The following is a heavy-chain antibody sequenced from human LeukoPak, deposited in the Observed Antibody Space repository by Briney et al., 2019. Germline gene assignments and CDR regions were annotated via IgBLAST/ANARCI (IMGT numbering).Heavy chain of an antibody. CDR3: ARFDALLYPFVRRVRLDP. Sequence: ASVKVSCKASGYTFTSYDINWMRQATGQGLEWMGWMNPNSGNTGYAHKFQGRVTITRNTSISTAYMELSSLRSEDTAVYYRARFDALLYPFVRRVRLDPWGKGTLVTVSS. D-gene: IGHD2-15*01. J-gene: IGHJ5*02. V-gene: IGHV1-8*01. CDR2: MNPNSGNT. CDR1: GYTFTSYD.